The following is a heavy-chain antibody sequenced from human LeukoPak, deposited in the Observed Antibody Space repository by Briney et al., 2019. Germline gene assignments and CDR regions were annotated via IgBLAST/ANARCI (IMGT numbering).Heavy chain of an antibody. CDR2: ISYDGSSK. V-gene: IGHV3-30-3*01. J-gene: IGHJ6*02. D-gene: IGHD6-19*01. CDR3: ARPSHPKTNGWYYFFGMDV. Sequence: GGSLRLSCAASGFTLSNYAILWVRQAPGKGLEWVAVISYDGSSKNFAGSVKGRFTISRDNSKNTLYLQMNSLRVEDTAVYYCARPSHPKTNGWYYFFGMDVWGQGTTVTVSS. CDR1: GFTLSNYA.